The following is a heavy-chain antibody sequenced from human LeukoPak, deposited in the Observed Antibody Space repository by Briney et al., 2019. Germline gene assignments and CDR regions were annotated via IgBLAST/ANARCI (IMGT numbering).Heavy chain of an antibody. CDR2: ISWNSGSI. D-gene: IGHD3-22*01. CDR1: GFTFDDYA. CDR3: ASESYYYDSSGYYSGY. V-gene: IGHV3-9*01. Sequence: GRSLRLSCAASGFTFDDYAMHWVRQAPGKGLEWVSGISWNSGSIGYVDSVKGRFTISRDNTKNSLYLQMNSLRAEDTAVYYCASESYYYDSSGYYSGYWGQGTLVTVSS. J-gene: IGHJ4*02.